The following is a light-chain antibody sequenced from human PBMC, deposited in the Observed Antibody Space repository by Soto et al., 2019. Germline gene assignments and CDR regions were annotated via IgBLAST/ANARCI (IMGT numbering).Light chain of an antibody. CDR3: SSFAGSPVV. Sequence: QSVLTQPPSASGSPGLSVTITCSGTSSDVGEENYVSWYQQHPGKVPKLILYEVSKRPSGVPDRFSGSRSGNTASLTVSGLQAEDEADYYCSSFAGSPVVFGGGTKLTVL. CDR2: EVS. V-gene: IGLV2-8*01. J-gene: IGLJ2*01. CDR1: SSDVGEENY.